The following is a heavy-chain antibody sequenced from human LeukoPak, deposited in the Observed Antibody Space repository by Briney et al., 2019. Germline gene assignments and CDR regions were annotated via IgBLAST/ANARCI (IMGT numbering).Heavy chain of an antibody. V-gene: IGHV1-2*02. CDR2: INPNNGGT. CDR1: GYTFSGNY. CDR3: AREYYYNYYMDV. Sequence: ASVKVSCKASGYTFSGNYMHWVRQAPGQGLEWMGWINPNNGGTNYAQQFQGRVTMTRDTSISTAYMELSRLRSDDTAVYYCAREYYYNYYMDVWGKGTTVTVSS. J-gene: IGHJ6*03.